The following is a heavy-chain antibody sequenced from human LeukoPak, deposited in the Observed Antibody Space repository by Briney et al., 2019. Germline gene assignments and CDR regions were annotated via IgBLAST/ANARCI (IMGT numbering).Heavy chain of an antibody. CDR1: GFTFSSYA. CDR3: AELGITMIGGV. Sequence: GGSLRLSCAASGFTFSSYAMHWVRQAPGKGLEWVALIPYDGSNKYYADSVKGRFTISRDNAKNSLYLQMNSLRAEDTAVYYCAELGITMIGGVWGKGTTVTISS. D-gene: IGHD3-10*02. V-gene: IGHV3-30*04. CDR2: IPYDGSNK. J-gene: IGHJ6*04.